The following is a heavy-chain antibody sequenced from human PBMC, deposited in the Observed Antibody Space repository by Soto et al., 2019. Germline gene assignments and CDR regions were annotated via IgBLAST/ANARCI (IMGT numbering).Heavy chain of an antibody. J-gene: IGHJ3*02. D-gene: IGHD2-15*01. V-gene: IGHV1-3*01. CDR3: ARVYCSGGSCYPDDAFDI. CDR2: INAGNGNT. CDR1: GYTFTSYA. Sequence: SVKVSCKASGYTFTSYAMHWVRQAPGQRLEWMGWINAGNGNTKYSQKFQGRVTITRDTSTSTAYMELRSLRSEDTAVYYCARVYCSGGSCYPDDAFDIWGQGTMVTVSS.